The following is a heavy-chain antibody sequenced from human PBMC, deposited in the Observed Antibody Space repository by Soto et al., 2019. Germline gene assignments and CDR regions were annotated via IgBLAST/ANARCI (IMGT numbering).Heavy chain of an antibody. CDR2: ISAANANT. V-gene: IGHV1-18*04. D-gene: IGHD2-2*02. J-gene: IGHJ4*02. Sequence: ASVKVSCKASGYTYIDYSITWVRQAPGQGLEWMGWISAANANTEYAQKFQGRVTMTIDTSTGTAYMELRSLRSDDTAMYFCAREGLTSGYTFAFWGQGTLVTVSS. CDR1: GYTYIDYS. CDR3: AREGLTSGYTFAF.